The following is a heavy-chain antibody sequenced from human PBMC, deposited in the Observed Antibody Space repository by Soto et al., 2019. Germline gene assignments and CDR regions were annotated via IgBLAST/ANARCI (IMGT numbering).Heavy chain of an antibody. J-gene: IGHJ4*02. D-gene: IGHD3-16*01. CDR3: AREMLTANY. V-gene: IGHV3-48*02. CDR1: GFTFSTYS. CDR2: IDSRSGTI. Sequence: PGGSLRLSCAASGFTFSTYSMNWVRQAPGKGLEWVSYIDSRSGTIYYADSVKGRFTISRDNAKNTLYLQMNSLRDEDTAVYYCAREMLTANYWGQGTLVTVSS.